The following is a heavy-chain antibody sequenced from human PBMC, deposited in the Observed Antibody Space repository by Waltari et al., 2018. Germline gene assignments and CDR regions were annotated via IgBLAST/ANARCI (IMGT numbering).Heavy chain of an antibody. J-gene: IGHJ4*02. CDR3: ARTPGSSSLRYYFDY. Sequence: QVQLVESGGGVVQPGRTLRLSCAASGFTFSSYAIHWVRQAPGKGLEWVAVRSYDGSNKYYADSVKGRFTISRDNSKNTLYLQMNSLRAEDTAVYYCARTPGSSSLRYYFDYWGQGTLVTVSS. V-gene: IGHV3-30-3*01. CDR2: RSYDGSNK. D-gene: IGHD6-13*01. CDR1: GFTFSSYA.